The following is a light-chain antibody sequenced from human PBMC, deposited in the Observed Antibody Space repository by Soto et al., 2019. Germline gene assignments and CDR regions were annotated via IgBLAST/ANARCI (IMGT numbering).Light chain of an antibody. CDR1: QSISRW. CDR3: QQYNSYSPT. Sequence: DIQMTQSPSTLSASVGDRVTITCRASQSISRWSAWYQQRSGKAPKLLIYKASNLESGVPSRFSGSGSGTDFTLTISSLQPDDFATYYCQQYNSYSPTFGQGTKVEIK. J-gene: IGKJ1*01. CDR2: KAS. V-gene: IGKV1-5*03.